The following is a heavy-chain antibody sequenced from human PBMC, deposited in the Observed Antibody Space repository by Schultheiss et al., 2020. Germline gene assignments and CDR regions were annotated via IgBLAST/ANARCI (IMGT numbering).Heavy chain of an antibody. D-gene: IGHD6-19*01. CDR2: ISSSSSYI. J-gene: IGHJ5*02. CDR1: GFTFSSYS. V-gene: IGHV3-21*01. Sequence: GGSLRLSCAASGFTFSSYSMNWVRQAPGKGLEWVSSISSSSSYIYYADSVKGRFTISRDNAKNSLYLQMNSLRAEDTAVYYCARDEGGFGSGWTKGWFDHWGQGTLVNVSS. CDR3: ARDEGGFGSGWTKGWFDH.